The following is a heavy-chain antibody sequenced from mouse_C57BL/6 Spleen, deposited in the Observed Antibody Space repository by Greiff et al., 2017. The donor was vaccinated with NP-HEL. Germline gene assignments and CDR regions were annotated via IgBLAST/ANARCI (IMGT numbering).Heavy chain of an antibody. CDR2: IYPGDGDT. CDR1: GYAFSSSW. CDR3: ARHYGNWDYAMDY. Sequence: VQLQQSGPELVKPGASVKISCKASGYAFSSSWMNWVKQRPGKGLEWIGRIYPGDGDTNYNGKFKGKATLTADKSSSTAYMQLSSLTSEDSAVYFCARHYGNWDYAMDYWGQGTSVTVSS. D-gene: IGHD2-1*01. J-gene: IGHJ4*01. V-gene: IGHV1-82*01.